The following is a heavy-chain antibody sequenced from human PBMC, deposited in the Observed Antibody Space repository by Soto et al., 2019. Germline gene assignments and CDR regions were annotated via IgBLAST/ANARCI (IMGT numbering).Heavy chain of an antibody. CDR2: IYYSGNT. D-gene: IGHD5-12*01. J-gene: IGHJ5*02. CDR1: GGSIISNSYY. CDR3: ARQLSLLGGSNGWFDP. V-gene: IGHV4-39*01. Sequence: SETLSLTCTVSGGSIISNSYYWGWIRQPPGKGLEWIGSIYYSGNTYYNPSLKSRVTISVDTSKNQFSLKLSSVTAADTAVYYCARQLSLLGGSNGWFDPWGQGTLVTVSS.